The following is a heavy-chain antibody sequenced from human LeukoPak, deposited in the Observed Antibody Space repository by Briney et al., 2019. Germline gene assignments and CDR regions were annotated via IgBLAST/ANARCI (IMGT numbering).Heavy chain of an antibody. CDR1: GYTFTSYD. D-gene: IGHD3-22*01. CDR2: MNPNSGDT. Sequence: ASVKVSCKASGYTFTSYDINWVRQATGQGLEWMGWMNPNSGDTGYAQNFQGRVTMTRDTSINTAYMELSSLRSEDTAVYYCARDRSGNYYDSSGYPLWGFFDYWGQGTLVTVSS. V-gene: IGHV1-8*01. CDR3: ARDRSGNYYDSSGYPLWGFFDY. J-gene: IGHJ4*02.